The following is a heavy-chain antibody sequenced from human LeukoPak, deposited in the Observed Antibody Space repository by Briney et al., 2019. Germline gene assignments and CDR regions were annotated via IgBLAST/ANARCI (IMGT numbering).Heavy chain of an antibody. V-gene: IGHV1-69*01. Sequence: GSSVKASCKASGGTFSSYAISWVRQAPGQGLEWMGGIIPIFGTANYAQKFQGRVTITADESTSTAYMELSSLRSEDTAVYYCARDDRWRTGGSDYWGQGTLVTVSS. D-gene: IGHD1-14*01. J-gene: IGHJ4*02. CDR1: GGTFSSYA. CDR2: IIPIFGTA. CDR3: ARDDRWRTGGSDY.